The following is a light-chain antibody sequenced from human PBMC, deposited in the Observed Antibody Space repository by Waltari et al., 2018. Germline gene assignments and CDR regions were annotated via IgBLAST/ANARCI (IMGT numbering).Light chain of an antibody. CDR2: RAS. CDR1: QSVRSN. V-gene: IGKV3-15*01. CDR3: QQYDVWPYT. Sequence: IVVTQSPAALSVSPGERVTLCCRASQSVRSNLAWYQQNPGQAPRLLIYRASTRATGIPARFSGYGSGAESTLTISSLQSEDFAIYYCQQYDVWPYTFGQGTKLDIK. J-gene: IGKJ2*01.